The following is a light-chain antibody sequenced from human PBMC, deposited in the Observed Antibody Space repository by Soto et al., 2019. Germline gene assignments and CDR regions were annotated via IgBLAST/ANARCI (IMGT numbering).Light chain of an antibody. CDR2: EVS. CDR1: SSDVGRYIY. J-gene: IGLJ3*02. V-gene: IGLV2-14*01. CDR3: SSYTTTTTWV. Sequence: QSALTQPASVSGSPGQSITISCTGTSSDVGRYIYVSWYQHHPGEAPKLMIYEVSNRPSGVSTRFSGSKSGNTASLTISGLQPEDEADYYCSSYTTTTTWVFGGGTKLTVL.